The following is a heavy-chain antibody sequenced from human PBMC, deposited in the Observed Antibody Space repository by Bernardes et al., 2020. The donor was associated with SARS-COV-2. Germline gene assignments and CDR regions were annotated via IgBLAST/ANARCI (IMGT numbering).Heavy chain of an antibody. D-gene: IGHD3-22*01. CDR3: ATAYFGGSGYYYGPAFDI. CDR1: GFTFSSYA. Sequence: GGSLRLSCAASGFTFSSYAMSWVRQAPGKGLEWVSAISGSGGSTYYADSVKGRFTISRDNSKNTLYLQMNSLRAEDTAVYYCATAYFGGSGYYYGPAFDIWGQGTMVTVSS. CDR2: ISGSGGST. V-gene: IGHV3-23*01. J-gene: IGHJ3*02.